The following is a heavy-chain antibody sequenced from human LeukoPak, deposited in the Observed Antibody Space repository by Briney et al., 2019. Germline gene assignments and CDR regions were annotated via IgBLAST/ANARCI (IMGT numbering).Heavy chain of an antibody. Sequence: PSETLSLTCTVSGGSISSYYWSWIRQPAGKGLEWIGRIYTSGSTNYHPSLKSRVTISVDKSKNQFSLELSSVTAADTAVYYCARDRIVNSNYKGWFDPWGQGTLVTVSS. J-gene: IGHJ5*02. CDR1: GGSISSYY. CDR2: IYTSGST. CDR3: ARDRIVNSNYKGWFDP. V-gene: IGHV4-4*07. D-gene: IGHD4-11*01.